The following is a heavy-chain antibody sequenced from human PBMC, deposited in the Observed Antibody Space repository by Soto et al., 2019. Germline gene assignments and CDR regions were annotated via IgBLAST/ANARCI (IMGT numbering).Heavy chain of an antibody. J-gene: IGHJ4*02. CDR1: GLAFRSFL. D-gene: IGHD3-16*02. Sequence: GGSLRPSCAASGLAFRSFLMSWVRQASGGGLEWVANINQDGRDTYYSDSVRDRFTISRDNAANSLFLHMNSLGAEDTAVYYCATYHDDEWESYRHRYWGQGTLVTVSS. V-gene: IGHV3-7*01. CDR3: ATYHDDEWESYRHRY. CDR2: INQDGRDT.